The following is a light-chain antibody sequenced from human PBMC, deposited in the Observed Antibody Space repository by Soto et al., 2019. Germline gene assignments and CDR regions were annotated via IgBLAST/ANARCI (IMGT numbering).Light chain of an antibody. CDR3: ALYMGSGNSV. V-gene: IGLV8-61*01. Sequence: QTVVTQEPSFSVSPGGTVTLTCGLSSGSVSTSSYPSWYQQTPGQAPRTLIYSTNTRSSGVADRFSGSILGNKAALTITGAQADDESDYYCALYMGSGNSVFGGGTKLTVL. J-gene: IGLJ3*02. CDR1: SGSVSTSSY. CDR2: STN.